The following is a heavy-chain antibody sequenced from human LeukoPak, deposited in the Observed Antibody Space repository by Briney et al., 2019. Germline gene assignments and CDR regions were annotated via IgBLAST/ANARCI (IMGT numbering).Heavy chain of an antibody. V-gene: IGHV5-51*01. J-gene: IGHJ4*02. CDR3: ARRGDGYNLNFYY. D-gene: IGHD5-24*01. CDR2: IYPGDSVT. CDR1: GSTFTSYW. Sequence: GASLQISCKGTGSTFTSYWIGWVRQLPGKGLEWMGIIYPGDSVTRYSPSFQGQVTISADKSISTAYLQWRSLKASDTAMFYCARRGDGYNLNFYYWGQGTLVTVSS.